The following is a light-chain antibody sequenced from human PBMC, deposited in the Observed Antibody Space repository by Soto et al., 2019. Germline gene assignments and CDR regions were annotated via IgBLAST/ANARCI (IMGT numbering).Light chain of an antibody. J-gene: IGKJ5*01. V-gene: IGKV1-5*03. CDR3: QLYYNYIT. CDR2: TAS. CDR1: QNIDDW. Sequence: DIQMTQSPSTLATSIGDTVTITCRASQNIDDWLAWYQQKPGRAPKLLIYTASSLQSWVPSRFSGSGSGTEFTLSISSLQPDDFACSLCQLYYNYITFGLGTRLDIK.